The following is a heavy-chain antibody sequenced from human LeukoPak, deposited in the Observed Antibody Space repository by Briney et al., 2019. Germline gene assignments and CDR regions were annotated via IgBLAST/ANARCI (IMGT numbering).Heavy chain of an antibody. Sequence: GGSLRLSCAASGFTFSSYTMHWVRQAPGKGLEWVAVISYDGSNKYYADSVKGRFTISRDNSKNPLYLQMNSLRAEDTAVYYCARGLHYYYYGMDVWGQGTTVTVSS. CDR3: ARGLHYYYYGMDV. D-gene: IGHD3-10*01. J-gene: IGHJ6*02. V-gene: IGHV3-30-3*01. CDR1: GFTFSSYT. CDR2: ISYDGSNK.